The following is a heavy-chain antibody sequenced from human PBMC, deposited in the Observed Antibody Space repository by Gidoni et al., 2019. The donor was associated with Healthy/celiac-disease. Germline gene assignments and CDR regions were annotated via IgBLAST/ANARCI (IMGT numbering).Heavy chain of an antibody. CDR3: ARGEGGSGWPDYYYYGMDV. D-gene: IGHD6-19*01. Sequence: EVQLVESGGGLVKPGGSLRLSCAASGFPFRSYSMNWVRQAPGKGLEWVSSISSSRSYIDYADSVKGRFTIARDNGKNSLYLQMNSLRAEDTAVYYCARGEGGSGWPDYYYYGMDVWGQGTTVTVSS. J-gene: IGHJ6*02. V-gene: IGHV3-21*01. CDR2: ISSSRSYI. CDR1: GFPFRSYS.